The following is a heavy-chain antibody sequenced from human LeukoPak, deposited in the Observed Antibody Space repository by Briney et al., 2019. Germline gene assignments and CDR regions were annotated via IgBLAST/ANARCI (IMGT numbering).Heavy chain of an antibody. V-gene: IGHV1-18*01. D-gene: IGHD3-3*01. CDR2: ISAYNGNT. Sequence: GASVKVSCKASGYTFTSYGISWVRQAPGQGLEWMGWISAYNGNTNYAQKLQGRVTMTTDTSTSTAYMELRSLRSDDTAVYYYARVRITTFGVVIRPSDAFDIWGQGTMVTVSS. CDR1: GYTFTSYG. J-gene: IGHJ3*02. CDR3: ARVRITTFGVVIRPSDAFDI.